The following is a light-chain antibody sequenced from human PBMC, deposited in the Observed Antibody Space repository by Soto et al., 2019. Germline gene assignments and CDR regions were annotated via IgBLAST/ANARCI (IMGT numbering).Light chain of an antibody. CDR1: QSLSSSY. CDR2: GAS. V-gene: IGKV3-20*01. Sequence: EIVLTQSPGTLSLSPGERATLSCRASQSLSSSYLAWYQQKPGQAPRLLIYGASIRATGIPDRFSGSGFGTDFTLTISRLEPEDFAVYSCQQYGSSPVAFGQGTKVEIK. CDR3: QQYGSSPVA. J-gene: IGKJ1*01.